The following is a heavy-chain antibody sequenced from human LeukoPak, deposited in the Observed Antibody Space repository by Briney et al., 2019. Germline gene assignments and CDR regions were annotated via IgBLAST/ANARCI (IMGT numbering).Heavy chain of an antibody. D-gene: IGHD4-17*01. CDR3: ARIYGDYVGTIDC. V-gene: IGHV4-39*07. CDR2: IYYSGST. Sequence: SETLSLTCTVSGGSISGGSVYWGWLRQPPGKGLEWIGSIYYSGSTSYSPSLNRRVTISVDTPKRQFSLKMNSLTAADTAVYYCARIYGDYVGTIDCWGQGTLAAVSS. CDR1: GGSISGGSVY. J-gene: IGHJ4*02.